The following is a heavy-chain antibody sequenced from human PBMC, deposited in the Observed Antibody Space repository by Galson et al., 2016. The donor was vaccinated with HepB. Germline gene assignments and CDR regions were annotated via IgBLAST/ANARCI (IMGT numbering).Heavy chain of an antibody. CDR2: ISYDGTNK. J-gene: IGHJ4*02. CDR1: GFTFRSYG. D-gene: IGHD2-2*01. Sequence: SLRLSCAGSGFTFRSYGIHWVRQAPGKGLEWVAVISYDGTNKYYADSLKGRFTISRDNSKNTLYLQTNSLRAEDTAVYYCARDAILACGTGCYADYWGQGTLVTVSS. V-gene: IGHV3-30*03. CDR3: ARDAILACGTGCYADY.